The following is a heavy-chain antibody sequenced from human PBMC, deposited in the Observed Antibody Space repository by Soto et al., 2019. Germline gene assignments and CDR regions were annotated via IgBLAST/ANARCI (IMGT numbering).Heavy chain of an antibody. Sequence: GGSLRLSCAASGFTFSSYAMSWVRQAPGKGLEWVSTISGSGGYTYYADSVKGRFTISIDNSKNTLYLQMNSLRAEDTAVYYCAKGGTSYNWFDPWGQGTLVTSPQ. CDR2: ISGSGGYT. J-gene: IGHJ5*02. CDR1: GFTFSSYA. CDR3: AKGGTSYNWFDP. V-gene: IGHV3-23*01. D-gene: IGHD2-8*01.